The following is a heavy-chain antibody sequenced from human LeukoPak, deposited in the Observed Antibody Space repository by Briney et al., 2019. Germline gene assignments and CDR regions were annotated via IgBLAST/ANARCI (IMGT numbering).Heavy chain of an antibody. CDR2: IKSDGSNT. Sequence: GALRLSCAASGFTFSSYWMHWVRQAPGKGLVWVSRIKSDGSNTNYADSAKGRFTISRDNAKNSLFLQMNSLRAEDTAVYYCARDSPPDYWGQGTLVTVSS. CDR1: GFTFSSYW. D-gene: IGHD1-14*01. CDR3: ARDSPPDY. J-gene: IGHJ4*02. V-gene: IGHV3-74*01.